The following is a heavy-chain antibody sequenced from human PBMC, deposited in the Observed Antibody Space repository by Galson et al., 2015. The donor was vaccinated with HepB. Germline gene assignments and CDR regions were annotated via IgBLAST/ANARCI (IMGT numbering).Heavy chain of an antibody. CDR1: GFTFNDYY. Sequence: SLRLSCAASGFTFNDYYMHWIRQAPGKGLEWVSYISGSGSSTKYVDSVKGRFTISRDNAKNSLFLQMNSLRAEDTAVCYCARGSIPFLETPDYWGQGTLVTVSS. CDR2: ISGSGSST. J-gene: IGHJ4*02. V-gene: IGHV3-11*03. CDR3: ARGSIPFLETPDY. D-gene: IGHD3-3*01.